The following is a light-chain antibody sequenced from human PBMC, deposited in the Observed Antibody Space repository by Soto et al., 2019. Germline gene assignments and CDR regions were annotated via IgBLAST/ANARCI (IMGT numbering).Light chain of an antibody. J-gene: IGKJ4*01. CDR1: HTVANF. CDR3: QQRSNWPPT. Sequence: DTVLIQSPATLSLSPGERATLSCRASHTVANFLAWYQHKAGQAPRLLIYNVSNMATGIPARFSGSGSGTDFTLTISSLEPDDFAVYYCQQRSNWPPTFGGGTNVEIK. CDR2: NVS. V-gene: IGKV3-11*01.